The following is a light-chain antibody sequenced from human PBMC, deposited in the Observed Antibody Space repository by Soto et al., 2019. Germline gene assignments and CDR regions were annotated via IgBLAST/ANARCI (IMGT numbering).Light chain of an antibody. J-gene: IGKJ1*01. CDR3: QLGG. CDR1: QTIVGTY. V-gene: IGKV3-20*01. CDR2: GAS. Sequence: EIVLTQSPGTLSLAQGERATLSCRASQTIVGTYLAWYQQKPGQAPRLLIYGASSRASGIPDRFSGGGSGTDFTLTINRLEPEDSAVYYCQLGGFGQGTKVEI.